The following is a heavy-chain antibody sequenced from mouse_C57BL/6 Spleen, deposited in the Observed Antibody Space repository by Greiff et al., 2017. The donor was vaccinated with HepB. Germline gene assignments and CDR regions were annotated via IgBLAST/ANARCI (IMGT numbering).Heavy chain of an antibody. CDR1: GYTFTSYW. Sequence: VQLQQPGAELVRPGSSVKLSCKASGYTFTSYWMHWVKQRPIQGLEWIGNIDPSDSETHYNQKFKDKATLTVDKSSSTAYMQLSSLTSEVSAVYYCARGDYGGAMDYWGQGTSVTVSS. V-gene: IGHV1-52*01. J-gene: IGHJ4*01. D-gene: IGHD1-1*01. CDR2: IDPSDSET. CDR3: ARGDYGGAMDY.